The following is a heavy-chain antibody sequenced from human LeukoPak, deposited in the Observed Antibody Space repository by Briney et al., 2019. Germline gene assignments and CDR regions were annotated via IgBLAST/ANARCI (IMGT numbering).Heavy chain of an antibody. V-gene: IGHV3-74*01. CDR2: IDPDGSTT. J-gene: IGHJ4*02. Sequence: GGSLRLSCAASGFTLNGYWMHWVRQAPGEGLVWVSRIDPDGSTTNYAESVKGRFTTSRDNAKNTMYLQMNSLRAEDTAVYYCAKHVGYCSSSTCHFDYWGQGTLVSVSS. CDR3: AKHVGYCSSSTCHFDY. CDR1: GFTLNGYW. D-gene: IGHD2-2*01.